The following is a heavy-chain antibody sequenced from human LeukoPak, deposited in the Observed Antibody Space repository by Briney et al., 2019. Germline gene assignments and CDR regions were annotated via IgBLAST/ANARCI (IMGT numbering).Heavy chain of an antibody. Sequence: GGSLRLSCVASGFTFSYFWMSWVRQAPGKGLEWVAMIKQDGSDKYYVDSVKGRFTVSKDNAKNSLYLQMNSLRAEDTAVYYCARNRGGGFGYSDYWGQGTLVTVSS. J-gene: IGHJ4*02. CDR3: ARNRGGGFGYSDY. CDR2: IKQDGSDK. D-gene: IGHD3-22*01. V-gene: IGHV3-7*05. CDR1: GFTFSYFW.